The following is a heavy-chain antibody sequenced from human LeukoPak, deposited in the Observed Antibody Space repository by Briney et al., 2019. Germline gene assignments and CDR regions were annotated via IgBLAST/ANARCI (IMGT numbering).Heavy chain of an antibody. V-gene: IGHV4-34*01. CDR3: AREDTAMVLFDY. Sequence: PSETLSLTCAVYGGSFSGYYWSWIRQPPGKGLEWIGEINHSGSTNYNPSLKSRVTISVDTSKNQFSLKLSSVTAADTAVHYCAREDTAMVLFDYWGQGTLVTVSS. CDR2: INHSGST. J-gene: IGHJ4*02. CDR1: GGSFSGYY. D-gene: IGHD5-18*01.